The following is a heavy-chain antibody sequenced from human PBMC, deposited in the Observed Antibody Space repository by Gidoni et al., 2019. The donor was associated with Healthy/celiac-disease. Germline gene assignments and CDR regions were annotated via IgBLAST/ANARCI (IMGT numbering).Heavy chain of an antibody. CDR2: ISAYNGNT. V-gene: IGHV1-18*01. D-gene: IGHD1-26*01. CDR3: ATSRGSPGRFDY. J-gene: IGHJ4*02. Sequence: GEPPGQGLEWMGWISAYNGNTNYAQKLQGRVTMTTDTSTSTAYMELRSLRSDDTAVYYCATSRGSPGRFDYWGQGTLVTVSS.